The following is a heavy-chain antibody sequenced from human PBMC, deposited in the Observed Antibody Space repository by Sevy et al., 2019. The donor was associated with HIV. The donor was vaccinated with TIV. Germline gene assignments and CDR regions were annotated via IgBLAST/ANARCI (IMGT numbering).Heavy chain of an antibody. CDR2: ISSSGSYI. Sequence: GGSLRLSCAASGFTFSASTINWVRQAPGKGLEWISSISSSGSYIHYADSVKGRFTISRDNAKSSLYLQLNGLRAEDTAVYYCARGASVAGRGGFDFWGQGTLFTVSS. CDR3: ARGASVAGRGGFDF. CDR1: GFTFSAST. D-gene: IGHD6-19*01. J-gene: IGHJ4*02. V-gene: IGHV3-21*01.